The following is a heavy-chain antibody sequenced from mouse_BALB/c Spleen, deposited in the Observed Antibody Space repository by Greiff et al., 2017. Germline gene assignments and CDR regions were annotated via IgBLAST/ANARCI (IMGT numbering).Heavy chain of an antibody. CDR2: IYPGNVNT. Sequence: QVQLQQSGPELVKPGASVRISCKASGYTFTSYYIHWVKQRPGQGLEWIGWIYPGNVNTKYNEKFKGKATLTADKSSSTAYMQLSSLTSEDSAVYFCARRYDYGVSVGRSWYFDVWGAGTTVTVSS. D-gene: IGHD2-4*01. V-gene: IGHV1S56*01. CDR1: GYTFTSYY. J-gene: IGHJ1*01. CDR3: ARRYDYGVSVGRSWYFDV.